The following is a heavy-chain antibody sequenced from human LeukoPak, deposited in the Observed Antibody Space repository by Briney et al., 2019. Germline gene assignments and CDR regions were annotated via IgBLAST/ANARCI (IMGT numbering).Heavy chain of an antibody. V-gene: IGHV3-7*01. J-gene: IGHJ4*02. CDR1: GFTFSNYW. Sequence: GGSLRLSCAASGFTFSNYWMAWVRQAPGKGPEWVANINLDASQKYYVDSVKGRFTISRDNAENSLYLQMNSLRAEDTALYYCARKRPNYFDYWGQGTLVTVSS. CDR3: ARKRPNYFDY. CDR2: INLDASQK.